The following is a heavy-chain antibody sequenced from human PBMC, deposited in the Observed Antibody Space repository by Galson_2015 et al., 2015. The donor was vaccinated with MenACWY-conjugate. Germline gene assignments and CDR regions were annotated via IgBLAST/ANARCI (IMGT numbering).Heavy chain of an antibody. Sequence: SLRLSCAASGFTLSDYAMHWVRQAPGKGLEWVSYISSGGSSINHAEFVKGRFTISRDNAKNSQYLQMNSLRAEDTAVYYCAREGGAAKEFDYWGQGTLVTVSS. CDR3: AREGGAAKEFDY. CDR1: GFTLSDYA. D-gene: IGHD2-15*01. J-gene: IGHJ4*02. CDR2: ISSGGSSI. V-gene: IGHV3-11*01.